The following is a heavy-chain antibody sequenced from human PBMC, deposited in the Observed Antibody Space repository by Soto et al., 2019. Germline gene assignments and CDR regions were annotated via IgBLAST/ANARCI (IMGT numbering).Heavy chain of an antibody. CDR2: IYSRGDT. CDR3: AGIGEDVYYGMDV. J-gene: IGHJ6*02. CDR1: GGSIRRYY. V-gene: IGHV4-4*07. Sequence: LXLTCILSGGSIRRYYWNWLLQPAGKGLEWIGRIYSRGDTNYNPSVKSRVTMSVDTSKNEFSLRLNSVTAADTAVYYCAGIGEDVYYGMDVWGQGTTVTVSS. D-gene: IGHD2-21*01.